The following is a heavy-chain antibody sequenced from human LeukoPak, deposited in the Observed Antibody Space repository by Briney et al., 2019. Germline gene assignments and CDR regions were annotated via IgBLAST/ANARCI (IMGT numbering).Heavy chain of an antibody. Sequence: GGSLRLSCAASGFTYSSHAMSWVRQAPGKGLEWVSTVSGSGGSTYYADPVKGRFTISRDNSKNTLYLQMNSLRAEDTAVYYCARMDPNYYYYGMDVRGQGTTVTVSS. CDR2: VSGSGGST. J-gene: IGHJ6*02. V-gene: IGHV3-23*01. D-gene: IGHD2-8*01. CDR3: ARMDPNYYYYGMDV. CDR1: GFTYSSHA.